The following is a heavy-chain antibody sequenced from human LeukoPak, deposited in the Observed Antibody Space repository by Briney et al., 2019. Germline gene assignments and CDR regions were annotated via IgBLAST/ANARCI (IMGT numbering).Heavy chain of an antibody. J-gene: IGHJ4*02. V-gene: IGHV1-18*01. CDR2: ISAYNGKT. CDR1: GYTFTSYG. D-gene: IGHD6-19*01. CDR3: ARDDRSSGWPPTYPYYFDY. Sequence: GASVKVSCKGSGYTFTSYGISWVRQARGQGLEWMGWISAYNGKTNYAKKLQGRVTMTTDTSTSTAYMALRSLRFDDTAVYYSARDDRSSGWPPTYPYYFDYWGQGTLVTVSS.